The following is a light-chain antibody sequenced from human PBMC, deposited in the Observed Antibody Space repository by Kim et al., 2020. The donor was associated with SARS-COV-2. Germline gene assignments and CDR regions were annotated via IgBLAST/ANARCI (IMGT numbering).Light chain of an antibody. CDR1: QNINNW. J-gene: IGKJ2*01. CDR3: QQYNVH. Sequence: TLSVSVGDRVTITCRASQNINNWLAWYQHKPGKAPNLLIYDASSLESGVPSRFSGSGFGTEFTLTISSLQPDDFATYYCQQYNVHFGQGTKLEI. CDR2: DAS. V-gene: IGKV1-5*01.